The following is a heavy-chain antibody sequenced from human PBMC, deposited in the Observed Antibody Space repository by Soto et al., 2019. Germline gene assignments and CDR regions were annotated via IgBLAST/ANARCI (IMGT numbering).Heavy chain of an antibody. CDR1: GFTFSSYA. D-gene: IGHD1-1*01. CDR3: AKFGMATTKRSPPYYIDY. CDR2: ISGSGGGT. Sequence: XGSRRLSCAAAGFTFSSYAMSWVRQAPGRGLEWVSSISGSGGGTYYADSVKGRFTFSRDNSKNTLYLQMNSLRAEDTAVYYCAKFGMATTKRSPPYYIDYWGQGALVTVSS. V-gene: IGHV3-23*01. J-gene: IGHJ4*02.